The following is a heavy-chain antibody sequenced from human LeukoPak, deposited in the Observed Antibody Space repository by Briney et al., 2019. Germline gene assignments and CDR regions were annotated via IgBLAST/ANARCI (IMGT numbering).Heavy chain of an antibody. CDR3: ARHPNYYDSSGYYKGFDC. V-gene: IGHV3-7*03. J-gene: IGHJ4*02. CDR1: GFTFSNFA. D-gene: IGHD3-22*01. CDR2: IKQGGSEK. Sequence: GGSLRLSCAASGFTFSNFAMSWVRQAPGKGLEWVASIKQGGSEKYYVDSVKGRFTISRDNAKNSLNLQMNSLRAEDTAVYYCARHPNYYDSSGYYKGFDCWGQGTLVTVSS.